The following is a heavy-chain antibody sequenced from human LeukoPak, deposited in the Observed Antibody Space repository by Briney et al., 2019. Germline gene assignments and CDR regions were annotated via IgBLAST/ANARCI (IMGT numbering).Heavy chain of an antibody. CDR3: ARGDLRSGYYV. CDR1: GGSFSGYY. Sequence: PSETLSLTCAVYGGSFSGYYWSWIRQPPGKGLEWIGEINHSGSTKYTLSLKSRVALSVDTSKNQFSLKLSSVTAADTAVYYCARGDLRSGYYVWGQGTLVTVSS. D-gene: IGHD3-3*01. CDR2: INHSGST. J-gene: IGHJ4*02. V-gene: IGHV4-34*01.